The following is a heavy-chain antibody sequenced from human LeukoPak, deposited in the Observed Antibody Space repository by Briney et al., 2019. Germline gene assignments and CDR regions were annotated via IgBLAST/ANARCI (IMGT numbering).Heavy chain of an antibody. J-gene: IGHJ1*01. CDR3: ARGHSPVTTKVSYFQH. V-gene: IGHV4-31*03. CDR2: IHYSGST. Sequence: SQTLSLTCTVSGGSISSGDYYWSWIRQHPGKGLEWIGYIHYSGSTYYSPSLKSRVTISVDTSKKQFSLKLSSVTAADTAVYYCARGHSPVTTKVSYFQHWGQGTLVTVSS. D-gene: IGHD4-17*01. CDR1: GGSISSGDYY.